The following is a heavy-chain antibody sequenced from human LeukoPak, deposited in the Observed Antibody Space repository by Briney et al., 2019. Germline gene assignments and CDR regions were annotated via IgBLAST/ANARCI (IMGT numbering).Heavy chain of an antibody. V-gene: IGHV3-30*03. CDR1: GFTFSSYG. CDR2: ISYDGSNK. J-gene: IGHJ4*02. D-gene: IGHD2/OR15-2a*01. Sequence: PGRSLRLSCAASGFTFSSYGMHWVRQAPGKGLEWVAVISYDGSNKYYADSVKGRFTISRDNAKNSLYLQMNSLRAEDTAVYYCARADQRIFDYWGQGTLVTVSS. CDR3: ARADQRIFDY.